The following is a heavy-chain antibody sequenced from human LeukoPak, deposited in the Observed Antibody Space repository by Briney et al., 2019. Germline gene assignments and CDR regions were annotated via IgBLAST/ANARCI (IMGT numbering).Heavy chain of an antibody. CDR1: GGTFSSYA. V-gene: IGHV1-69*05. CDR3: ARGLSGYGGNWEGFDY. D-gene: IGHD4-23*01. J-gene: IGHJ4*02. Sequence: ASVKVSCKASGGTFSSYAISWVRQAPGQGLEWMGGIIPIFGTANYAQKFQGRVTITTDESTSTAYMELSSLRSEDTAVYYCARGLSGYGGNWEGFDYWGQGTLVTVSS. CDR2: IIPIFGTA.